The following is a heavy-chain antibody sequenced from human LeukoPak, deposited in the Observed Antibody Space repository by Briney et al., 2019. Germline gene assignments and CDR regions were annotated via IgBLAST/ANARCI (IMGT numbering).Heavy chain of an antibody. CDR3: ARDSRDPSLWFGELLSPLDC. CDR1: GGSVNSYY. D-gene: IGHD3-10*01. V-gene: IGHV4-4*07. Sequence: PSETLSLTCCVSGGSVNSYYWSWIRQPAGKGLEWIGRFYTSGSTDYNPSLKSRLTMSVDTSKNQFSLNLSSVTAADTAVYYCARDSRDPSLWFGELLSPLDCWGQGTLVTVSS. CDR2: FYTSGST. J-gene: IGHJ4*02.